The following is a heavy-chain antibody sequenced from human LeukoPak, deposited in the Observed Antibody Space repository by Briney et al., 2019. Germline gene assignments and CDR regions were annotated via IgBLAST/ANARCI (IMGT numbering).Heavy chain of an antibody. CDR3: ARVSDTAMADY. J-gene: IGHJ4*02. CDR1: GFAFSSYS. D-gene: IGHD5-18*01. CDR2: ISSSSSYI. Sequence: GGSLRLSCAVSGFAFSSYSMNWVRQAPGKGLEWVSSISSSSSYIYYADSVKGRFTISRDNAKNSLFLQMNSLRAEDTAVYYCARVSDTAMADYWGQGTLVTVSS. V-gene: IGHV3-21*01.